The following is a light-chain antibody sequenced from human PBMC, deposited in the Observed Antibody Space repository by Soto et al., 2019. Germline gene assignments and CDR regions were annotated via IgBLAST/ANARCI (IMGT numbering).Light chain of an antibody. CDR2: AAS. V-gene: IGKV1-9*01. CDR1: QGISSY. Sequence: DIQLTQSPSFLSASVGDRVTITCRASQGISSYLAWYQQKPGKAPKLLLYAASTLQSGVPSRFSGSGSGTEFTLTISSLQPEDFATYYCQQLNSYLITFGQGTRLDIK. CDR3: QQLNSYLIT. J-gene: IGKJ5*01.